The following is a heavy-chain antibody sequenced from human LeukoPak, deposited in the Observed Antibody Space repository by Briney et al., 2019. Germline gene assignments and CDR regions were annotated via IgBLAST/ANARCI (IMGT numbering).Heavy chain of an antibody. J-gene: IGHJ6*03. CDR3: AKDDYDILTGYYSYYYYYMDV. D-gene: IGHD3-9*01. CDR1: GFTFKSYA. V-gene: IGHV3-23*01. Sequence: PGGSLRLSCAASGFTFKSYAMSWVRQAPGKGLEWVSAISGGGGRTYYADSVKGRLTISRDNSRNTLYLQMNSLRAEDTAVYYCAKDDYDILTGYYSYYYYYMDVWGKGTTVTVS. CDR2: ISGGGGRT.